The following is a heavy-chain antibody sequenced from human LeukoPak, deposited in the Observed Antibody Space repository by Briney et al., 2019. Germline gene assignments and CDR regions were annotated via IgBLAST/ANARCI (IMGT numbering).Heavy chain of an antibody. J-gene: IGHJ3*02. Sequence: ASVKVSCKASGGTFSSYAISWVRQAPGQGLEWMGGIITIFGTANYAQKFQGRVTITTDESTSTAYMELSSLRSEDTAVYYCARNIQDGYNSLGAFDIWGQGTMVTVSS. CDR1: GGTFSSYA. V-gene: IGHV1-69*05. D-gene: IGHD5-24*01. CDR3: ARNIQDGYNSLGAFDI. CDR2: IITIFGTA.